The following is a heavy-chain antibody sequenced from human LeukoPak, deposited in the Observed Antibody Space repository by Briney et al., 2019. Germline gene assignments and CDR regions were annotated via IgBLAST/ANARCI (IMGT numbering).Heavy chain of an antibody. D-gene: IGHD1-26*01. CDR1: GFTFVTSV. CDR2: IVVASSST. CDR3: ASGHTSGNLAVY. J-gene: IGHJ4*02. V-gene: IGHV1-58*01. Sequence: GTSVKVSCKTSGFTFVTSVVQWVRQARGQRLEWIGQIVVASSSTDYAQRFQERVTITRDMSTNTAFMELSTLTSEDTAVYYCASGHTSGNLAVYWGQGTLVTVSS.